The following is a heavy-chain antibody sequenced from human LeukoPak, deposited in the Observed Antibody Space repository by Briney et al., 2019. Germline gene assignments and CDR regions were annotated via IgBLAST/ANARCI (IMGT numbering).Heavy chain of an antibody. CDR2: INPNTGTT. J-gene: IGHJ4*02. V-gene: IGHV1-2*02. CDR3: ARDRVGSGWPRPYYFEV. D-gene: IGHD6-19*01. Sequence: ASVKVSCKASGYTLTGYYLHWVRQAPGQGLEWMGWINPNTGTTHSAQKFQGRITMTRDTSISTAYMDLSRLRSDDTAVYYCARDRVGSGWPRPYYFEVWGQGTLVTVSS. CDR1: GYTLTGYY.